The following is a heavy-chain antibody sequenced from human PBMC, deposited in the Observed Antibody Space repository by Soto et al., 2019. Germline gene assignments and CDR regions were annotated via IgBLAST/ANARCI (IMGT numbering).Heavy chain of an antibody. CDR3: AKRRYGAYESPFDY. V-gene: IGHV3-23*01. J-gene: IGHJ4*02. Sequence: GGSLRLSCAASGFTFSSYAMSWVRQAPGKGLEWVSGISGSGGSTYNTESVKGRFTVSRDNSKNTLYLQMDSLRVGDTAVYYCAKRRYGAYESPFDYWGQGILVTVSS. CDR1: GFTFSSYA. CDR2: ISGSGGST. D-gene: IGHD5-12*01.